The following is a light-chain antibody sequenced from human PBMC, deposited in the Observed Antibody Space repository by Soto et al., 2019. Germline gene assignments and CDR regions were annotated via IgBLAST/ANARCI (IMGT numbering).Light chain of an antibody. CDR1: QSVSSSY. CDR3: QQYGTSVFT. V-gene: IGKV3-20*01. Sequence: EIVLTQSPGTLSLSPGERVTLSCRASQSVSSSYLAWYQQKPGQAPRLLIYGASSRATGIPDRFSGSGSGTDFTLTISRLVPEDFAVYYCQQYGTSVFTFGPGTKVDI. CDR2: GAS. J-gene: IGKJ3*01.